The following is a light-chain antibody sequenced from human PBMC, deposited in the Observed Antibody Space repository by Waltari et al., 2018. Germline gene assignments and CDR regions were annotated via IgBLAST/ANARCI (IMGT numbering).Light chain of an antibody. CDR2: IDN. V-gene: IGLV1-44*01. Sequence: QSVVTQPPSASGTPGQRVTIPCSGGPSNVGTNTVNWYQQPPGAAPHLLIYIDNQRPSGVPDRFSGSKSGTSASLAISGLQSEDEADYYCAVWDDSRNDLVFGGGTKLTVL. CDR3: AVWDDSRNDLV. CDR1: PSNVGTNT. J-gene: IGLJ2*01.